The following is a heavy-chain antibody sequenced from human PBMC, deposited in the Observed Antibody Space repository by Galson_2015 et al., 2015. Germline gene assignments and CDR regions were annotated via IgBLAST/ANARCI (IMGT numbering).Heavy chain of an antibody. V-gene: IGHV1-3*01. CDR1: GYIFSSYA. D-gene: IGHD2-2*01. J-gene: IGHJ6*03. CDR2: INGGNGNK. CDR3: ARDQEVPAYYYYMDV. Sequence: SVKVSCKASGYIFSSYAVHWVRQAPGQRLEWIGWINGGNGNKKNSQKFQGRVTITRDTSASTAYMELSSLRSEDTAVYYCARDQEVPAYYYYMDVSGKGTTVTVSS.